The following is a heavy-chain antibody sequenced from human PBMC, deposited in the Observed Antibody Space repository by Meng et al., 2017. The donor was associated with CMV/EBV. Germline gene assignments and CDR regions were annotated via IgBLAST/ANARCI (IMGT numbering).Heavy chain of an antibody. CDR2: ISYDGSNK. CDR3: ARDLSIAARPL. V-gene: IGHV3-30-3*01. J-gene: IGHJ4*02. CDR1: GFTFSSYA. Sequence: GESLKISCAASGFTFSSYAMHWVRQAPGKGLEWVAVISYDGSNKYYADSVKGRFTISRDNSKNTLYLQMNSLRAEDTAVYYCARDLSIAARPLWGQGTLVTVSS. D-gene: IGHD6-6*01.